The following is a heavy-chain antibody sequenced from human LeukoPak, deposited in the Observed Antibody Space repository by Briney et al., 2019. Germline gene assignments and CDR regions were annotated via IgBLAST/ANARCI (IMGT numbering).Heavy chain of an antibody. Sequence: SETLSLTCTVSGGSISSSSYYWGWIRQPPGKGLEWIGSIYYSGSTYYNPSLKSRVTISVDTSKNQFSLKLSSVTAADTAVYYCARVDCCSTSCYHFDYWGQGTLVTVSS. CDR1: GGSISSSSYY. CDR3: ARVDCCSTSCYHFDY. V-gene: IGHV4-39*01. D-gene: IGHD2-2*01. J-gene: IGHJ4*02. CDR2: IYYSGST.